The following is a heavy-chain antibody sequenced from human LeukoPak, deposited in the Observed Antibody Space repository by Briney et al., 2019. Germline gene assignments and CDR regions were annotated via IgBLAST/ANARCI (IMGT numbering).Heavy chain of an antibody. V-gene: IGHV4-4*07. D-gene: IGHD5-18*01. Sequence: SETLSLTCTVSGGSISSYYWSWIRQPAGKGLEWIGSIQHSDSIYYNPSFKSRVTISVDMSKNHFSLKLTSLTAADTAVYYCARDICGYNYGCFDSWGQGTLVTVSS. CDR2: IQHSDSI. CDR1: GGSISSYY. J-gene: IGHJ4*02. CDR3: ARDICGYNYGCFDS.